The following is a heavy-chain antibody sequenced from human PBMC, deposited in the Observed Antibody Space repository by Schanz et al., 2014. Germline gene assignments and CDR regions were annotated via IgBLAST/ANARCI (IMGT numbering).Heavy chain of an antibody. CDR3: AKGRFGELSAFDI. V-gene: IGHV3-23*04. Sequence: EVQLVESGGGLVQPGGSLRLSCAASEFTFSTDAMSWVRQAPGKGLEWLSVISASGGDTYYADSVKGRFAISRDNSKNTLYLQMNSRRAEDTAVYYCAKGRFGELSAFDIWGQGTMVTVSS. D-gene: IGHD3-10*01. CDR1: EFTFSTDA. J-gene: IGHJ3*02. CDR2: ISASGGDT.